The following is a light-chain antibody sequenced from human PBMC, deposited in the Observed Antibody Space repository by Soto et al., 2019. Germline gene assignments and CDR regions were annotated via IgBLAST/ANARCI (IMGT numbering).Light chain of an antibody. V-gene: IGLV2-14*01. CDR1: SSDVGGYNY. J-gene: IGLJ1*01. CDR3: SSYTSSITFYV. Sequence: QSALTQLASASGSPGQSITISCTGTSSDVGGYNYVSWYQQHPGKAPKLMIYDVSNRPSGVSNRFSGSKSGNTASLTISGLQAEDEADYYCSSYTSSITFYVFGTGTNVTVL. CDR2: DVS.